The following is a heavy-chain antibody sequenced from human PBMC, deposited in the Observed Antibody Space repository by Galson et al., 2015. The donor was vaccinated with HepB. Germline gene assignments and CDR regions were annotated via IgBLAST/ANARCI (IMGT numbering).Heavy chain of an antibody. CDR2: IKQDGSET. CDR3: ARGNYGGD. CDR1: GFTFTAYW. D-gene: IGHD4-23*01. J-gene: IGHJ4*02. Sequence: SLRLSCAASGFTFTAYWMNWVRRAPGKGLEWVANIKQDGSETHYVQSVKGRFTISRDNAKNPVFLEMNSLRAEDTAVYYCARGNYGGDWGQGTLVTVSS. V-gene: IGHV3-7*03.